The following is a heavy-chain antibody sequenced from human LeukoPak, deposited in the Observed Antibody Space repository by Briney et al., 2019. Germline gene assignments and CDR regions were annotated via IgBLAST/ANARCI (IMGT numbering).Heavy chain of an antibody. CDR1: GYTFTGYY. Sequence: ASVKVSCKASGYTFTGYYMHWVRQAPGQGLEWMGWINPNSGGINYAQKFQGRVTMTRDTSISTAYMELSRLRSDDTAVYYCARVTDDYGDYYYGMDVWGQGTTVTVSS. CDR2: INPNSGGI. D-gene: IGHD4-17*01. V-gene: IGHV1-2*02. J-gene: IGHJ6*02. CDR3: ARVTDDYGDYYYGMDV.